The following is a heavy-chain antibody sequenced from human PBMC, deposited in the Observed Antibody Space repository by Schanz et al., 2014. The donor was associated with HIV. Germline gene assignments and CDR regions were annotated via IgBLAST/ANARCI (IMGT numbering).Heavy chain of an antibody. V-gene: IGHV4-34*02. Sequence: QVRLPQWGAGLLKPSETLSLTCAVYGGTFNDYYWGWIRQAPGKGLEWIGEINHSGIPNYNPSLKSRVTMSLDTSKNQFFLRLSSVTAADTAVYYCARDRIQLKVIFYYYVGMDVWGQGTTVTVSS. D-gene: IGHD2-2*01. J-gene: IGHJ6*02. CDR2: INHSGIP. CDR1: GGTFNDYY. CDR3: ARDRIQLKVIFYYYVGMDV.